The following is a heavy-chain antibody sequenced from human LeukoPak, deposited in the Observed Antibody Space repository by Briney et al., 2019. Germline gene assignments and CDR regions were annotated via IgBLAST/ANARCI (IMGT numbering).Heavy chain of an antibody. Sequence: PSETLSLTCTVSGYSISSGYYWGWIRQPPGKGLEWIGSIYHSGSTYYNPSLKSRVTISVDTSKNQFSLKLSSVTAADTAVYYCAGAVKYSTDWFDPWGQGTLVTVSS. J-gene: IGHJ5*02. CDR2: IYHSGST. CDR3: AGAVKYSTDWFDP. D-gene: IGHD2-2*01. V-gene: IGHV4-38-2*02. CDR1: GYSISSGYY.